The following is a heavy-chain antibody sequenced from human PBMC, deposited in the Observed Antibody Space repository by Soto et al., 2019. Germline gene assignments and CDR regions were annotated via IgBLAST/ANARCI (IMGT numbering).Heavy chain of an antibody. CDR2: IIPIFGTA. J-gene: IGHJ3*02. V-gene: IGHV1-69*01. Sequence: QVQLVQSGAEVKKPGSSVKVSCKASGGTFSSYAISWVRQAPGQGLEWMGGIIPIFGTANYAQKFQGRVTITADESTLTAYMELSSLRSEDTAVYYCARERDSSGGYGHHDAFDIRGQGTMVTVSS. D-gene: IGHD6-19*01. CDR3: ARERDSSGGYGHHDAFDI. CDR1: GGTFSSYA.